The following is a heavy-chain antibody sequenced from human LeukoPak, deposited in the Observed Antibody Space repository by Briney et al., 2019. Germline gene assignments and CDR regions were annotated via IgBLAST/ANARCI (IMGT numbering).Heavy chain of an antibody. V-gene: IGHV4-4*02. D-gene: IGHD2-2*01. CDR1: GGSISSSNW. CDR3: ARERTDIVVVPAAGRSYMDV. J-gene: IGHJ6*03. Sequence: SETLSLTCAVSGGSISSSNWWSWVRQPPGKGLEWIGEIYHSGSTNYNPSLKSRVTISVDKSKNQFSLKLSSVTAADTAVYYCARERTDIVVVPAAGRSYMDVWGKGTTVTISS. CDR2: IYHSGST.